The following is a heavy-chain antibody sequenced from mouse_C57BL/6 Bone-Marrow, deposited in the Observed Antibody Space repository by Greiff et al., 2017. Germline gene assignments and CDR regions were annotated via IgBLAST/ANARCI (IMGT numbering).Heavy chain of an antibody. J-gene: IGHJ4*01. CDR1: GYAFSSSW. CDR2: IYPGDGDT. Sequence: QVQLQQSGPELVKPGASVKISCKASGYAFSSSWMNWVKQRPGKGLEWIGRIYPGDGDTNYNGKFKGKATLTADKSSSTAYMQLSSLTAEDSAVYFCGREALGDYWGQGTSVTVSS. V-gene: IGHV1-82*01. CDR3: GREALGDY. D-gene: IGHD4-1*01.